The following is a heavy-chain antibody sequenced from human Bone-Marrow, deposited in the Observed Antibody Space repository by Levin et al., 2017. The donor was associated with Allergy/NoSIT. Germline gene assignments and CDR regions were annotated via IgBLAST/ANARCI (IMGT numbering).Heavy chain of an antibody. D-gene: IGHD4-17*01. V-gene: IGHV3-30-3*01. CDR1: GFTFSSYA. CDR2: ISYDGSNK. J-gene: IGHJ6*02. Sequence: GESLKISCAASGFTFSSYAMHWVRQAPGKGLEWVAVISYDGSNKYYADSVKGRFTISRDNSKNTLYLQMNSLRAEDTAVYYCARDPSGWTTVYYYYYGMDVWGQGTTVTVSS. CDR3: ARDPSGWTTVYYYYYGMDV.